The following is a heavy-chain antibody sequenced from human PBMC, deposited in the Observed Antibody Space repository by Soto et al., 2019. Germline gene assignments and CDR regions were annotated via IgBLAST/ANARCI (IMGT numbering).Heavy chain of an antibody. CDR1: GYTFTRSG. V-gene: IGHV1-18*01. Sequence: QVQLVQSGAEVKKPGASVKVSCKASGYTFTRSGISWVRQAPGQGPEWMGWISSYNGDTNYAQTFQGRVTMTTDTSTSTAYMELRSLRSDDTAVYYCAREGVAPYYYYGMDDWGQGTPVTVSS. CDR3: AREGVAPYYYYGMDD. J-gene: IGHJ6*02. D-gene: IGHD5-12*01. CDR2: ISSYNGDT.